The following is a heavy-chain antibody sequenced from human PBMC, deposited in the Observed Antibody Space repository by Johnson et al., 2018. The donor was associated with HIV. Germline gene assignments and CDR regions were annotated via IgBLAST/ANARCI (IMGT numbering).Heavy chain of an antibody. V-gene: IGHV3-74*03. CDR2: IYSDGSDT. CDR1: RFTFNNYW. J-gene: IGHJ3*02. Sequence: VQLVESGGGLVQPGGSLRLSCAASRFTFNNYWMHWVRQAPGKGLVWVARIYSDGSDTAYADSVKGRFTISRDNSKNTLYLQMNSLRAEDTAVYYCAKDQGIAVAGAWDAFDIWGQGTMVTVSS. CDR3: AKDQGIAVAGAWDAFDI. D-gene: IGHD6-19*01.